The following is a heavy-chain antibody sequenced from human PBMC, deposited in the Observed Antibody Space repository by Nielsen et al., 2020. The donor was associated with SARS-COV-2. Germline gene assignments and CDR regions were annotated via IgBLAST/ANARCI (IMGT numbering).Heavy chain of an antibody. CDR2: ISHDGTNK. CDR1: EFSISSYA. Sequence: GESLKISCAASEFSISSYAMHWVRQAPGKGLEWVAVISHDGTNKFYRDSVRGRFTSSRDTSKNTLYLQMNSLRAEDTAVYYCTRGGGPVAGSPDYWGQGTLVAVSS. CDR3: TRGGGPVAGSPDY. D-gene: IGHD6-19*01. V-gene: IGHV3-30*04. J-gene: IGHJ4*02.